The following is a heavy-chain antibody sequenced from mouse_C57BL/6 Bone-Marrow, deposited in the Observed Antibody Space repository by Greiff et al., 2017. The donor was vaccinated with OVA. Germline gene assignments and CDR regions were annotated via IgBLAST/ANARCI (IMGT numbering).Heavy chain of an antibody. CDR3: ARERRSLYGSYPFWYFDV. Sequence: QVQLQQSGAELMKPGASVKLSCKATGYTFTGYWIEWVKQRPGHGLEWIGEILPGSGSTNYNEKFKGKATFTADTSSNTAYMQLRSLTTEDSAIYYCARERRSLYGSYPFWYFDVWGTGTTVTVSS. CDR2: ILPGSGST. J-gene: IGHJ1*03. V-gene: IGHV1-9*01. D-gene: IGHD1-1*01. CDR1: GYTFTGYW.